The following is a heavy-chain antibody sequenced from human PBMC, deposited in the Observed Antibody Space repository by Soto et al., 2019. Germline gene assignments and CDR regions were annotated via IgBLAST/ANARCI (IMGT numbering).Heavy chain of an antibody. CDR3: ARDNYDSSGYYFDY. Sequence: SVKVCCEASGGTFSSYAISWVRRAPGQGLEWMGGIIPIFGTANYAQKFQGRVTITADESTSTAYMELSSLRSEDTAVYYCARDNYDSSGYYFDYWGQGTLVTVSS. V-gene: IGHV1-69*13. CDR1: GGTFSSYA. D-gene: IGHD3-22*01. J-gene: IGHJ4*02. CDR2: IIPIFGTA.